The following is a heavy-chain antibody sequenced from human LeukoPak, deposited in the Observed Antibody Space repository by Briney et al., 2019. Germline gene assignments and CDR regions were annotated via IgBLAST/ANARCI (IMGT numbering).Heavy chain of an antibody. J-gene: IGHJ5*02. CDR3: ARGRRWTTWFDP. CDR2: INHSGST. D-gene: IGHD4-23*01. Sequence: SETLSLTCAVYGGSFSGYYWSWIRQPPGKGLEWIGEINHSGSTNYNPSLKSRVTISVDTSKNQFSLKLSSVTAADTAVYYCARGRRWTTWFDPWGQGTLVTVSS. V-gene: IGHV4-34*01. CDR1: GGSFSGYY.